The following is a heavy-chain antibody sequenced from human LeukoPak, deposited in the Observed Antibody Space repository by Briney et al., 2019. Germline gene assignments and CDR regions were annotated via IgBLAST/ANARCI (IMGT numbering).Heavy chain of an antibody. J-gene: IGHJ4*02. V-gene: IGHV3-7*01. Sequence: GGSLRLSCAASGFTLSTYWMSWVRQAPGKGLEWVANMKQDGSRKYYVDSVKGRFTISRDNAKNSLYLQMNSLRSEDTAVYYCARETPDSSGWDWGQGTLVTVSS. CDR2: MKQDGSRK. CDR3: ARETPDSSGWD. CDR1: GFTLSTYW. D-gene: IGHD6-19*01.